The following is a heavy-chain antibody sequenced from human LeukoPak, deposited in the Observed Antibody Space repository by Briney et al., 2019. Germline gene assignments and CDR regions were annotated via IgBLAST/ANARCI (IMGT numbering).Heavy chain of an antibody. J-gene: IGHJ4*02. CDR1: GGSISSYY. V-gene: IGHV4-59*01. D-gene: IGHD3-22*01. CDR3: ARDSSGYYYGDFDY. Sequence: RASATLSLTCTVSGGSISSYYWSWIRQPPGKGLEWIGYIYYSGSTNYNPSLKSRVTISVDTSKNQFSLKLSSVTAADTAVYYCARDSSGYYYGDFDYWGQGTLVTVSS. CDR2: IYYSGST.